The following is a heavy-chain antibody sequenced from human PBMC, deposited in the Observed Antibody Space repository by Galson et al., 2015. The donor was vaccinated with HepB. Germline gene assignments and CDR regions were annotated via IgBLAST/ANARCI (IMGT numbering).Heavy chain of an antibody. CDR3: AREGGDYYDSSGYSSAFDI. CDR1: GGTFSSYA. CDR2: IIPIFGTA. V-gene: IGHV1-69*06. J-gene: IGHJ3*02. Sequence: SVKVSCKASGGTFSSYAISWVRQAPGQGLEWMGGIIPIFGTANYAQKFQGRVTITADKSTSTAYMELSSLRSEDTAVYYCAREGGDYYDSSGYSSAFDIWGQGTMVTVSS. D-gene: IGHD3-22*01.